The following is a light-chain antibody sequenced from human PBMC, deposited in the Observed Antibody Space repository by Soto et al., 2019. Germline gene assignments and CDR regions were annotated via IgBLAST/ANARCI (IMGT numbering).Light chain of an antibody. CDR2: LGS. CDR3: MQALRTPHT. CDR1: QSLLHSNGYNY. Sequence: DIVMTQSPLSLPVTPGEPASISCRSSQSLLHSNGYNYLDWYLQKPGQSPQLLIYLGSNRASGVPDRFSGSGSGTDFTLKISRVDDEDVGVYYCMQALRTPHTFGQGTKLEIK. V-gene: IGKV2-28*01. J-gene: IGKJ2*01.